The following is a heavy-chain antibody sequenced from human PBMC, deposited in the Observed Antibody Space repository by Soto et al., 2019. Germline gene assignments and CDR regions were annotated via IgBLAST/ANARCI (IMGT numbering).Heavy chain of an antibody. CDR1: EFTFSNYW. CDR2: ISDSGGST. V-gene: IGHV3-23*01. J-gene: IGHJ4*02. Sequence: GGSLRLSCAASEFTFSNYWMHWVRQAPGKGLVWVSRISDSGGSTSHADSVKGRFTISRDNSKNTLYLQMNSLRAEDTVVYYCAINAVAGLHDYWGQGTPVTVSS. CDR3: AINAVAGLHDY. D-gene: IGHD6-19*01.